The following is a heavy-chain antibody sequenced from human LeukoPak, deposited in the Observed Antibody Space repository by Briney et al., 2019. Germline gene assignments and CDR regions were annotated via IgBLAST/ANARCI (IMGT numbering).Heavy chain of an antibody. CDR1: GFTFSSYA. D-gene: IGHD6-19*01. V-gene: IGHV3-23*01. Sequence: GGSLRLSCAASGFTFSSYAMHWVRQAPGLGLEWVSSIYGAGDVIYYADSVKGRFTISRDNSKNMLYLHMTSLRAEDTAVYYCVRKTAHSSGWYLFWGQGTLVTVSS. CDR3: VRKTAHSSGWYLF. CDR2: IYGAGDVI. J-gene: IGHJ4*02.